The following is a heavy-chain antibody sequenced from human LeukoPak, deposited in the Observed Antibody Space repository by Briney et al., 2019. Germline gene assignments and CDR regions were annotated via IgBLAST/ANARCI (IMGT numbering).Heavy chain of an antibody. Sequence: VASVKVSCKASGGTFSSYAISWVRQAPGQGLEWMGGIIPIFGTANYAQKFQGRVTITADESTSTAYMGLSSLRSEDTAVYYCARHSITMTLDYWGQGTLVTVSS. D-gene: IGHD3-22*01. CDR3: ARHSITMTLDY. J-gene: IGHJ4*02. V-gene: IGHV1-69*13. CDR2: IIPIFGTA. CDR1: GGTFSSYA.